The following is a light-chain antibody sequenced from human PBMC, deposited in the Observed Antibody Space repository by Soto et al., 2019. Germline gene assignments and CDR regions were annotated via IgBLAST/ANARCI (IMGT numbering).Light chain of an antibody. J-gene: IGLJ1*01. CDR3: GTWDTSLRVFYV. Sequence: QSVLTQPPSVSAAPGQNATISCSGTSSNIGNNYVSWYQHLPGTAPRILIYDNYKRPSGIPDRFSGFKSGTSATLGITGLQTGDEADYYCGTWDTSLRVFYVFGSGTKLTVL. CDR1: SSNIGNNY. V-gene: IGLV1-51*01. CDR2: DNY.